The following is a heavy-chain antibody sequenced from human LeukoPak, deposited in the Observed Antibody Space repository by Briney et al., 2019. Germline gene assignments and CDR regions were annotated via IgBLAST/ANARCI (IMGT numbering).Heavy chain of an antibody. V-gene: IGHV3-66*01. CDR1: GFTVSSNY. Sequence: GGSLRLSCAASGFTVSSNYMSWVRQAPGKGLEWVSVIYSGGSTYYADSVKGRFTISRDNAKNSLYLQMNSLRAEDTAVYYCARESGYSSSYQYYFDYWGQGTLVTVSP. J-gene: IGHJ4*02. CDR2: IYSGGST. CDR3: ARESGYSSSYQYYFDY. D-gene: IGHD6-13*01.